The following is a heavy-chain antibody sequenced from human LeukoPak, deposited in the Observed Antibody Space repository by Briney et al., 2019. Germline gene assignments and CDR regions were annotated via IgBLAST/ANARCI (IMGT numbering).Heavy chain of an antibody. CDR1: GFTFSTYA. CDR3: AKPWGYFDWLPGPDY. Sequence: GGSLRLSCAASGFTFSTYAMSWVRQTPGKGLEWVSGINNGGTTYYADSVKGRFTISRDNSRSTLFLQMNSLRAEDTAIYYCAKPWGYFDWLPGPDYWGQGTLVTVSS. D-gene: IGHD3-9*01. J-gene: IGHJ4*02. CDR2: INNGGTT. V-gene: IGHV3-23*01.